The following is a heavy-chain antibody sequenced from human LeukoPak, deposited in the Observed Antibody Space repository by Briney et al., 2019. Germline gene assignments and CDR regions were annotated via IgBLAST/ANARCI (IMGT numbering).Heavy chain of an antibody. V-gene: IGHV3-11*01. CDR1: GFTFSDSY. CDR2: ISNSGSTI. Sequence: PGGSLRLSCAASGFTFSDSYMSWIRQAPGKGLEWVSYISNSGSTIYYADSVKGRFTISRDNAKNSVYLQMNSLRAEDTAVYYCAKGVYGSGAPYWGQGTLVTVSS. J-gene: IGHJ4*02. CDR3: AKGVYGSGAPY. D-gene: IGHD3-10*01.